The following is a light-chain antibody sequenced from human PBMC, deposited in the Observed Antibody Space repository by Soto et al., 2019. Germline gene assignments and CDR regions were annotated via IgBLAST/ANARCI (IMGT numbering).Light chain of an antibody. J-gene: IGLJ2*01. V-gene: IGLV2-11*01. CDR1: SSDVGNYNF. CDR2: DVN. CDR3: CSYAGSYTLV. Sequence: QSALTQPRSVSGSPGQSVTISCTGTSSDVGNYNFVSWYQQHPGKAPKLMIYDVNKRPSGVPDRFSGSKSGNTASLTISGLQAEDEAEYYCCSYAGSYTLVFGGGTKVTVL.